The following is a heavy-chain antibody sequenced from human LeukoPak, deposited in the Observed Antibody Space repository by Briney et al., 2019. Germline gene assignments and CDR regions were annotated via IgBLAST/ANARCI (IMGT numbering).Heavy chain of an antibody. J-gene: IGHJ6*03. Sequence: PSETLSLTCTVSGGSISSYYWSWIRQPPGKGLEWIGYIYYSGSTNYNPSLKSRVTISGDTSKNQFSLKLSSVTAADTAVYYCASGKSSVTYYYYYYMDVWGKGTTVTVSS. CDR3: ASGKSSVTYYYYYYMDV. D-gene: IGHD1-14*01. V-gene: IGHV4-59*01. CDR1: GGSISSYY. CDR2: IYYSGST.